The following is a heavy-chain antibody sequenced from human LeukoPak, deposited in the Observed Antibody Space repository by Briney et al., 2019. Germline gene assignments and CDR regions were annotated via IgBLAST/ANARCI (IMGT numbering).Heavy chain of an antibody. CDR3: ARDRLLWFGGYYYFDY. D-gene: IGHD3-10*01. V-gene: IGHV4-59*01. CDR1: GVSITTYY. J-gene: IGHJ4*02. CDR2: MFYSGTT. Sequence: SETLSLTCTVSGVSITTYYWNWVRQPPGKGLEWIGHMFYSGTTSYNPSLKSRVAISVDTFKSRVSLTVTSVTAADTAVYYCARDRLLWFGGYYYFDYWGQGTLVTVSS.